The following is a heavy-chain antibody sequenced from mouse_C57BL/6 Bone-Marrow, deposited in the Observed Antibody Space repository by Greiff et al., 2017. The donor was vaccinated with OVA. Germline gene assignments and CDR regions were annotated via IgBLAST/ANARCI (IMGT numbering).Heavy chain of an antibody. D-gene: IGHD2-4*01. Sequence: QVQLQQSGAELVKPGASVKISCKASGYAFSSYWMNWVKQRPGKGLEWIGQIYPGDGDTNYNGKFKGKATLTADKSSSTAYMQLSSLTSEDSAVYFCARSRGYDYDDGGRFAYWGQGTLVTVSA. CDR3: ARSRGYDYDDGGRFAY. CDR1: GYAFSSYW. J-gene: IGHJ3*01. V-gene: IGHV1-80*01. CDR2: IYPGDGDT.